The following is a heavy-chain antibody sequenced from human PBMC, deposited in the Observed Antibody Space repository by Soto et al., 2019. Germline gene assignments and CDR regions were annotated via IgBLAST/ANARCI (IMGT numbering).Heavy chain of an antibody. J-gene: IGHJ4*02. Sequence: QVQLVESGGGVVQPGRSLRLSCAASGFTFSSYAMHWVRQAPGKGLEWVAVISYDGSNKYYAESVKGRFTISRDNYKNTLYLQMNSLRAEDTAVYYCAREFLLIGGQGTLVTVSS. CDR2: ISYDGSNK. CDR3: AREFLLI. D-gene: IGHD2-21*01. CDR1: GFTFSSYA. V-gene: IGHV3-30-3*01.